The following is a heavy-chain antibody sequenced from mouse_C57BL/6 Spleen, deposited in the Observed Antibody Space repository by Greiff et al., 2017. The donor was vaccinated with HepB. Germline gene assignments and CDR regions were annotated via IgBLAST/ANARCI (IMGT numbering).Heavy chain of an antibody. J-gene: IGHJ1*03. CDR2: INPNNGGT. Sequence: EVQLQQSGPELVKPGASVKISCKASGYTFTDYYMNWVKQSHGKSLEWIGDINPNNGGTSYNQKFKGKATLTVDKSSSTAYMELRSLTSEDSAVYDCARSGSRYGYVDVWGTGTTVTVSS. V-gene: IGHV1-26*01. D-gene: IGHD1-1*01. CDR3: ARSGSRYGYVDV. CDR1: GYTFTDYY.